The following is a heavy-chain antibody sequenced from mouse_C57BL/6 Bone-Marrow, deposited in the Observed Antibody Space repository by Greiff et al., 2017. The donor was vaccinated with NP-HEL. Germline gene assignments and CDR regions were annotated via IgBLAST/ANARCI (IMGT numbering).Heavy chain of an antibody. CDR2: IYPRSGNT. CDR3: ARAGGTEDAMDY. D-gene: IGHD4-1*01. Sequence: VQLQQSGAELARPGASVKLSCKASGYTFTSYGISWVKQRTGQGLEWIGEIYPRSGNTYYNEKFKGKATLTADKSSSTAYMELRGLTSEDSAVYFCARAGGTEDAMDYWGQGTSVTVSS. CDR1: GYTFTSYG. V-gene: IGHV1-81*01. J-gene: IGHJ4*01.